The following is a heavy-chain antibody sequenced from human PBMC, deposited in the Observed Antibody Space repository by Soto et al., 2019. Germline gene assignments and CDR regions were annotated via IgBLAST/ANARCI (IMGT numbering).Heavy chain of an antibody. CDR2: ISGSGGST. Sequence: EVQLLESGGGLVQPGGSLRLSCAASGFTFSSYAMSWVRQAPGKGLEWVSAISGSGGSTYYADSVKGRFTISRDNSKNTLYLKINSLRAEDRAVYYCAKDKNGPGEQQLVVENWGQGTLVTVSS. CDR3: AKDKNGPGEQQLVVEN. V-gene: IGHV3-23*01. CDR1: GFTFSSYA. J-gene: IGHJ4*02. D-gene: IGHD6-13*01.